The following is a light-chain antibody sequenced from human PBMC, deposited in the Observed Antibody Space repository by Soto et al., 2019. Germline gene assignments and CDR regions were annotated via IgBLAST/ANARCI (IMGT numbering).Light chain of an antibody. CDR1: QSVNSNY. CDR3: QQRKHWPPIT. J-gene: IGKJ5*01. Sequence: EMVMTQSPAILSVSPGESATLSCRASQSVNSNYLAWYQQHPGQPPRLLIYGISTRATGVPVRFSGSGSGTVFTLTIGSLEPEDSAVYYCQQRKHWPPITFGQGTRLEIK. CDR2: GIS. V-gene: IGKV3D-20*02.